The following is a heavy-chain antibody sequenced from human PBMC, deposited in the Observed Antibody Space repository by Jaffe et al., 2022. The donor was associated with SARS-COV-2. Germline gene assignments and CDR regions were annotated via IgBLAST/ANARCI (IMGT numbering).Heavy chain of an antibody. D-gene: IGHD6-13*01. V-gene: IGHV5-51*01. Sequence: EVQLVQSGAEVKKPGESLKISCQGSGYRFTSYWIGWVRQMPGKGLEWMGIIYPGDSDTRYSPSFQGQVTMSADKSISTAYLQWSSLKPSDTAMYYCARLQQPKSLKGKWFDPWGQGTLVTVSS. CDR2: IYPGDSDT. CDR1: GYRFTSYW. J-gene: IGHJ5*02. CDR3: ARLQQPKSLKGKWFDP.